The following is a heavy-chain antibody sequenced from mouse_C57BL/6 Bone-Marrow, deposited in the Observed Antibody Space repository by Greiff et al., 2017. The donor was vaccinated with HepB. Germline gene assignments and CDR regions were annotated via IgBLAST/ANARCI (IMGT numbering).Heavy chain of an antibody. CDR1: GYTFTSYW. D-gene: IGHD1-1*01. J-gene: IGHJ2*01. V-gene: IGHV1-55*01. CDR3: ARSAPYGSSTGYFDY. CDR2: IYPGSGST. Sequence: VQLQQPGAELVKPGASVKMSCKASGYTFTSYWITWVKQRPGQGLEWIGDIYPGSGSTNYNEKFKSKATLTVDTSSSTAYMQLSSLTSEASAVYYCARSAPYGSSTGYFDYWGQGTTLTVSS.